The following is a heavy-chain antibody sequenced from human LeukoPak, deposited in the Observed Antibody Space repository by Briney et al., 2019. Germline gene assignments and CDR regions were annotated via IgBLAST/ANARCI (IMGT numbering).Heavy chain of an antibody. D-gene: IGHD1-1*01. Sequence: PGGSLRLSCAAFGFTFRSYGMSWVRQAPGKGLEWVSSVNSGDGTYYADSVRGRFTISRDSSRNTLYLQMNSLRADDTAIYYCAKRQPYYFDYWGQGTLVAVSS. CDR2: VNSGDGT. V-gene: IGHV3-23*01. J-gene: IGHJ4*02. CDR3: AKRQPYYFDY. CDR1: GFTFRSYG.